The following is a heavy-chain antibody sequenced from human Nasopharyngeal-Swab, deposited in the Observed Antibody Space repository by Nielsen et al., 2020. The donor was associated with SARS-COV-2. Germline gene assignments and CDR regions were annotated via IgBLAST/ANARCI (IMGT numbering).Heavy chain of an antibody. D-gene: IGHD3-9*01. V-gene: IGHV4-34*01. CDR2: INHSGST. J-gene: IGHJ4*02. CDR1: GGSFSGYY. CDR3: ARAGVDTSTGSSGGCFDY. Sequence: SETLSLTCAVYGGSFSGYYWSWIRQPPGKGLEWIGEINHSGSTKYKPSLKSRVTISEDTSKNQFSLRLSSVTAADTAVYYCARAGVDTSTGSSGGCFDYWGQGALVTVSS.